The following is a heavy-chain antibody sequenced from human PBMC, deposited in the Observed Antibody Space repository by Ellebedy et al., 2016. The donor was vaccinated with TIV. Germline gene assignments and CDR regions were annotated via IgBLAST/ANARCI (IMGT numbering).Heavy chain of an antibody. CDR3: AAGGIAAAGTPFQIYYGMDV. V-gene: IGHV4-4*07. CDR1: GGSISSYY. D-gene: IGHD6-13*01. CDR2: IYTSGST. Sequence: SETLSLXXTVSGGSISSYYWSWIRQPAGKGLEWIGRIYTSGSTNYNPSLKSRVTMSVDTSKNQFSLKLSSVTAADTAVYYCAAGGIAAAGTPFQIYYGMDVWGQGTTVTVSS. J-gene: IGHJ6*02.